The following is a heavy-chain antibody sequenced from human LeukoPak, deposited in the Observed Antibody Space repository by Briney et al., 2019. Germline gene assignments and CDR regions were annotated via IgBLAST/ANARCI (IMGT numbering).Heavy chain of an antibody. D-gene: IGHD4-4*01. CDR3: AKRRDYSNYVLDY. CDR2: ISGSGGST. V-gene: IGHV3-23*01. J-gene: IGHJ4*02. CDR1: GFTFSSYA. Sequence: GGSLRLSCAASGFTFSSYAMHWVRQAPGKGLEWVSAISGSGGSTYYADSVKGRFTISRDNSKNTLYLQMNSLRAEDTAVYYCAKRRDYSNYVLDYWGQGTLVTVSS.